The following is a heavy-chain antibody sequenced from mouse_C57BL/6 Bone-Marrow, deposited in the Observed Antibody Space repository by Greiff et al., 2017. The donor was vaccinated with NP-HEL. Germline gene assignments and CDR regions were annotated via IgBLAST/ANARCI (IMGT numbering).Heavy chain of an antibody. CDR2: IYPRSGNT. Sequence: VMLVESGAELARPGASVKLSCKASGYTFTSYGISWVKQRTGQGLEWIGEIYPRSGNTYYNEKFKGKATLTADKSSSTAYMELRSLTSEDSAVYFCARGIYYDSDYWGQGTTLTVSS. V-gene: IGHV1-81*01. J-gene: IGHJ2*01. D-gene: IGHD2-4*01. CDR1: GYTFTSYG. CDR3: ARGIYYDSDY.